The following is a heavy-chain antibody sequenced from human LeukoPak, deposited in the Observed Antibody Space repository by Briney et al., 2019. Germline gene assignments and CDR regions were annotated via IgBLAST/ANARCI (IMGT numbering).Heavy chain of an antibody. CDR1: GYTFTDYY. J-gene: IGHJ4*02. CDR3: ARARWQLVPYFDS. D-gene: IGHD6-6*01. Sequence: GASVKGSCKASGYTFTDYYMHWVRQAPGQGLEWMGWINPNSGGTNFAQKFQGRVAMTRDTSISTAYMELGSLRSDDTAAYYCARARWQLVPYFDSWGQGTLVTVSS. V-gene: IGHV1-2*02. CDR2: INPNSGGT.